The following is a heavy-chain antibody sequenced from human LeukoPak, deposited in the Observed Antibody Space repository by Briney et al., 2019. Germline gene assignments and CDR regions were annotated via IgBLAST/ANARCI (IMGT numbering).Heavy chain of an antibody. V-gene: IGHV3-21*01. Sequence: GGSLRLSCAASGFTFSSYSMNWVRQAPGKGLEWVSSISSSSSYIYYADSVKGRFTISRDNAKNSLYLQMNSLRAEDTAVYYCARGGGGRAYFDYWGQGTLVTVSS. J-gene: IGHJ4*02. CDR1: GFTFSSYS. CDR3: ARGGGGRAYFDY. CDR2: ISSSSSYI. D-gene: IGHD4-23*01.